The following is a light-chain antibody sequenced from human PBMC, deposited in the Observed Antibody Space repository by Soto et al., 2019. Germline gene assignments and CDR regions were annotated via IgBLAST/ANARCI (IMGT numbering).Light chain of an antibody. J-gene: IGLJ2*01. Sequence: QSVLTQPPSHSGAPGQNVTISCTGGGSNIGAGFDVHWYQQLPGTAPKLLIYGNTNRPSGVPDRFSGSKSGTSASLVITGLQAEDEADYYCQSYDTGLSGPVVFGGGTKLTVL. CDR2: GNT. CDR3: QSYDTGLSGPVV. V-gene: IGLV1-40*01. CDR1: GSNIGAGFD.